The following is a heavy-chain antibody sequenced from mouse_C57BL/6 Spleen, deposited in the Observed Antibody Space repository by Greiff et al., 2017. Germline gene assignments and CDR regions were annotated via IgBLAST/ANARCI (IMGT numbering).Heavy chain of an antibody. Sequence: QVQLQQSGPELVKPGASVKLSCKASGYTFTSYDINWVKQRPGQGLEWIGWIYPRDGSTKYNEKFKGKATLTVDTSSSTAYMELHSLTSEDSAVYFCARKGTTVVAPGFAYWGQGTLVTVSA. CDR1: GYTFTSYD. CDR3: ARKGTTVVAPGFAY. CDR2: IYPRDGST. J-gene: IGHJ3*01. V-gene: IGHV1-85*01. D-gene: IGHD1-1*01.